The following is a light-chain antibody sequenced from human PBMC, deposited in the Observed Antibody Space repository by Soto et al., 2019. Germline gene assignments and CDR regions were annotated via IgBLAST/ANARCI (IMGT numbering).Light chain of an antibody. CDR1: QSLTSS. V-gene: IGKV3-11*01. Sequence: IVLTQSPATLSLSPGERATLSCRASQSLTSSLVWYQQKPGQAPRLLIYDASKRATGIPARFSGSGFGTDFTLTISSLEPEDFAVYYCQQRSKWRTFGQGTKVDIK. J-gene: IGKJ1*01. CDR2: DAS. CDR3: QQRSKWRT.